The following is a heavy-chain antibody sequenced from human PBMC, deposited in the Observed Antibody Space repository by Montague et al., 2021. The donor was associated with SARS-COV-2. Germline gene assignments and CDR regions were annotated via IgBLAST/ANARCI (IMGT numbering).Heavy chain of an antibody. CDR2: DNYGSTT. CDR3: ARDIAGDASYYMDV. Sequence: SRSLSLSASGFPLSGSWMHWVRQAPGKGLVWVSDNYGSTTNYASAVKGRCTISRDNAKNTVYQQMNSLRAEDTAVYYCARDIAGDASYYMDVWGRGTTVTVSS. D-gene: IGHD3-10*01. J-gene: IGHJ6*03. V-gene: IGHV3-74*01. CDR1: GFPLSGSW.